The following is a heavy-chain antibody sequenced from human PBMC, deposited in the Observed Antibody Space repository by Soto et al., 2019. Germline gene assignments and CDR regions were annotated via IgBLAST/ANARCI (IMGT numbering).Heavy chain of an antibody. Sequence: ASVKVSCKASGYTFTSYAMHGVRQAPGQRLEWMGWINAGNGNTKYSQKFQGRVTITRDTSASTVYMELSSLRSEDTVVYYCARAGYCSSTSCYTSWFDPWGQGTLVTVSS. CDR2: INAGNGNT. J-gene: IGHJ5*02. V-gene: IGHV1-3*01. D-gene: IGHD2-2*02. CDR1: GYTFTSYA. CDR3: ARAGYCSSTSCYTSWFDP.